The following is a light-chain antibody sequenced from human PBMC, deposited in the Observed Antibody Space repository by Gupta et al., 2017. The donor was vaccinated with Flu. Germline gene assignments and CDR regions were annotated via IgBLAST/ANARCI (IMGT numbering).Light chain of an antibody. CDR3: QVWDSSTDHYV. Sequence: SYVLTQPPSVSVAPGKTASITCGGDTIGSKSVHWYQQKPGQAPVLVVYGDSDRPSGIPARFSGFNSGNTATLTINRVEAGDEADYYCQVWDSSTDHYVFGTATKVTVL. J-gene: IGLJ1*01. CDR2: GDS. V-gene: IGLV3-21*03. CDR1: TIGSKS.